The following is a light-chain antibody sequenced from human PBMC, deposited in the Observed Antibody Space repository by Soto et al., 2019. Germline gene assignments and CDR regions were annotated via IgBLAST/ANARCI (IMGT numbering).Light chain of an antibody. CDR1: QTIINW. J-gene: IGKJ1*01. V-gene: IGKV1-5*03. Sequence: DIQMTQSPSILCASVGDRVTITCRASQTIINWLAWYQQKPGKAPKLLIYKASTLEGEVPSRFSGSGSETEFTLTINSLQPDDSATYYCQQYHTYWWTFGQGTKVEI. CDR3: QQYHTYWWT. CDR2: KAS.